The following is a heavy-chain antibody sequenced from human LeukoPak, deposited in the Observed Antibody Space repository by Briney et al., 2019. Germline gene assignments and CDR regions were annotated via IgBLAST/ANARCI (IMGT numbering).Heavy chain of an antibody. D-gene: IGHD6-19*01. CDR3: GKTTTGYSSGRYPGWPVDY. Sequence: GGSLRLSCAASGFTFNSYAMYWVRQAPGKGVEWVSGIFGSGGSAHYADSVKGRFTISRDNSKNTVYLQMDSLRVEDTAVYYCGKTTTGYSSGRYPGWPVDYWGQGTLVTVSS. CDR1: GFTFNSYA. V-gene: IGHV3-23*01. J-gene: IGHJ4*02. CDR2: IFGSGGSA.